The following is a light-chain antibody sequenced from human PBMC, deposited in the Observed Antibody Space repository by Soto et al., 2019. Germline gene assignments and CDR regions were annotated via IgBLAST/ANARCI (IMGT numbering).Light chain of an antibody. V-gene: IGKV3-15*01. Sequence: EKVMTQCPSPVSVSIWESATLSCRASQSVSSNLEWYQQKPGQAPRLLIYGASTRATGIPARFSGSGSGTDFTLTISSLQSEDFAVYYCQQYYRWPQTFGQGTKVDIK. CDR3: QQYYRWPQT. CDR2: GAS. CDR1: QSVSSN. J-gene: IGKJ1*01.